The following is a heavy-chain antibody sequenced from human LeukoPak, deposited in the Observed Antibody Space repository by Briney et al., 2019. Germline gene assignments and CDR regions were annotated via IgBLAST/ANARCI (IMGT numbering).Heavy chain of an antibody. D-gene: IGHD6-13*01. CDR3: AKDSGSAAAGAFDP. Sequence: PGGSLRLSCAASGFTFDDYAMHWVRQAPGKGLEWVSGISWNSGSIGYADSVKGRFTISRDNAKNSLYLQMNSLRAEDTALYYCAKDSGSAAAGAFDPWGQGTLVTVSP. CDR2: ISWNSGSI. CDR1: GFTFDDYA. J-gene: IGHJ5*02. V-gene: IGHV3-9*01.